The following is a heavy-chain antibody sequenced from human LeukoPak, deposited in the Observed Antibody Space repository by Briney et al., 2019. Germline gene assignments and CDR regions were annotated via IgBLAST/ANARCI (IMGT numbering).Heavy chain of an antibody. Sequence: GGSLRLSCEVSGFPVRSRYMTWGRQAPGKVLECVSVIYSGGTTYYIDSVKDRFTISRDNSKSTMYLEMNNLRVEDTAVYYCASLEGGPTDGRWGQGTLVTVSS. J-gene: IGHJ4*03. V-gene: IGHV3-53*01. CDR2: IYSGGTT. CDR1: GFPVRSRY. D-gene: IGHD1-26*01. CDR3: ASLEGGPTDGR.